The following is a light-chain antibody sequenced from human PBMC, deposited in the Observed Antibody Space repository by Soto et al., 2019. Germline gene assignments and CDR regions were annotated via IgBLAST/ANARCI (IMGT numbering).Light chain of an antibody. V-gene: IGKV3-20*01. J-gene: IGKJ2*01. Sequence: EIVLTQSPDTLSLSPGERAALSCRASQNVRDSFLAWYQQKPGQSPRLLIYAATSRANGVPERFSGSGSETDFTLTIYRLEPEDVAVYYCQQYGSSPYTFGQGTKFEIK. CDR1: QNVRDSF. CDR3: QQYGSSPYT. CDR2: AAT.